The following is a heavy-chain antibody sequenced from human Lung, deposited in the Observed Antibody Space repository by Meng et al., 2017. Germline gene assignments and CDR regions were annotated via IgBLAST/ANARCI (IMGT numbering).Heavy chain of an antibody. D-gene: IGHD3-22*01. CDR2: IHYSGST. CDR1: GGSISSGTYY. V-gene: IGHV4-31*03. CDR3: ARYVFDSSSLYSNWFDP. J-gene: IGHJ5*02. Sequence: QVQLQESGPGLVKPSQTLSLTCTVSGGSISSGTYYWGWIRQIPGKGLEWIAYIHYSGSTYYSPSLKSRVTISVDTSKNQLSLKLSSMTAADTAVYYCARYVFDSSSLYSNWFDPWGQGTLVTVSS.